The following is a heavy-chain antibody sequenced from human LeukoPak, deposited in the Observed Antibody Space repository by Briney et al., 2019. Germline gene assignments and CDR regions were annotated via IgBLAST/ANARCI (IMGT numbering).Heavy chain of an antibody. CDR3: TKWTGYGDS. CDR2: ISASGDAT. CDR1: GFTFSAHS. V-gene: IGHV3-23*01. J-gene: IGHJ4*02. D-gene: IGHD5-12*01. Sequence: QPGGSLRLSSAASGFTFSAHSMTWVRQAPGKGLEWVSGISASGDATYYADSAKGRFTISRDNSKNTLDLQMNSLRADDTAVYYCTKWTGYGDSWGQGTLVTVSS.